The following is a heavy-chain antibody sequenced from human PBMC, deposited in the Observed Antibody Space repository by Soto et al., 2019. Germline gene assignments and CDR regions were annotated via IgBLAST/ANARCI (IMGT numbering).Heavy chain of an antibody. J-gene: IGHJ6*02. D-gene: IGHD6-6*01. CDR3: AREKQLVRDYYYYGMDV. CDR1: GYTLTGCY. Sequence: ASVNVSCKSSGYTLTGCYMHWGRQAPGQGLECTGWINPNSGGTNYAQKFQGWVTMTRDTSNSTAYMELSRLRSDDTAVYYCAREKQLVRDYYYYGMDVWGQGTTVTVSS. V-gene: IGHV1-2*04. CDR2: INPNSGGT.